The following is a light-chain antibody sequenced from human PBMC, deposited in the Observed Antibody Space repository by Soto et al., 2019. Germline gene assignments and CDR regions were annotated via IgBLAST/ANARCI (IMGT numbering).Light chain of an antibody. CDR2: DAS. J-gene: IGKJ4*01. CDR3: QQYQRYPPS. V-gene: IGKV1-33*01. CDR1: QDISTD. Sequence: DIQMTQSPSSLSASVGDRVTITCQASQDISTDLNWFQRKPGKAPNLLIYDASNLETGVPSRFSGSGSGIDFSLTISSLQSEDIATYYCQQYQRYPPSFGGGTKLEIK.